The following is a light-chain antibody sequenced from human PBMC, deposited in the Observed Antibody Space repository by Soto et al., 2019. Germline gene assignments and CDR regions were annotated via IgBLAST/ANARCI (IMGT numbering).Light chain of an antibody. V-gene: IGLV2-14*03. CDR3: VSSTASTTYV. J-gene: IGLJ1*01. CDR2: DGA. Sequence: SALTQPASGSDSPGQSITISCNGTSSDVGGSNFVSGYQQHPGKPPKRSLYDGANGPSGVSNRFSCSKSGSTASLSIARPQPEAEAAPSCVSSTASTTYVFGTETKVPLL. CDR1: SSDVGGSNF.